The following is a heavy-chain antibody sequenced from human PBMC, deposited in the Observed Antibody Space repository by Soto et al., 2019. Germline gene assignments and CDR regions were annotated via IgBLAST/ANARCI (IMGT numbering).Heavy chain of an antibody. CDR2: ISSSSSYI. Sequence: GGSLRLSCAASGFTFSSYSMNWVRQAPGKGLEWVSSISSSSSYIYYADSVKGRFTISRDNAKNSLYLQMNSLRAEDTAVYYCARAAGYYYGMDVWGQGTTVTVSS. CDR1: GFTFSSYS. J-gene: IGHJ6*02. CDR3: ARAAGYYYGMDV. V-gene: IGHV3-21*01.